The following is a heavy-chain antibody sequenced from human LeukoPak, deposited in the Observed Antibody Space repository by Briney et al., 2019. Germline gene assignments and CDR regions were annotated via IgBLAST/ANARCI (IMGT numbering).Heavy chain of an antibody. D-gene: IGHD2-2*01. Sequence: KPGGSLRLSCAASGFTFSNAWMSWVRQAPGKGLEWVGRIKSKTDGGTTDYAAPVKGRFTISRDDSKNTLYLQMNSLKTEDTAVYYCTTTLVVVPAATSDVWGQGTTVTVSS. CDR1: GFTFSNAW. V-gene: IGHV3-15*01. CDR3: TTTLVVVPAATSDV. CDR2: IKSKTDGGTT. J-gene: IGHJ6*02.